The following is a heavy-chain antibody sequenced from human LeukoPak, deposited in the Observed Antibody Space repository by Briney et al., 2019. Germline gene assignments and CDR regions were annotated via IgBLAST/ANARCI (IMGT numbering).Heavy chain of an antibody. D-gene: IGHD1-26*01. V-gene: IGHV1-2*02. CDR1: GYTFTGYY. Sequence: GASVKVSCKASGYTFTGYYMHWVRQAPGQGLEGMGWINPNSGGTNYAQKFQGRVTMTRDTSISTAYMELSRLRSDDTAVYYCARWGGGATNPQGFDYWGQGTLVTVSS. CDR2: INPNSGGT. CDR3: ARWGGGATNPQGFDY. J-gene: IGHJ4*02.